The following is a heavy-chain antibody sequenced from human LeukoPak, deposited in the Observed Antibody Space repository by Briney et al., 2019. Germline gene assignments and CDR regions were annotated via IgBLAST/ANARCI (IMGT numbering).Heavy chain of an antibody. CDR1: GDSISDYY. V-gene: IGHV4-59*12. CDR3: ARALSQLADFDY. Sequence: SETLSLTCTVSGDSISDYYWSWIRQPPGKGLEWIGYIHYSGSTNYSPSLKGRVTISVETSKNQFSLRLSSVTAADTAVYYCARALSQLADFDYWGQGTLVTVSS. CDR2: IHYSGST. J-gene: IGHJ4*02. D-gene: IGHD6-13*01.